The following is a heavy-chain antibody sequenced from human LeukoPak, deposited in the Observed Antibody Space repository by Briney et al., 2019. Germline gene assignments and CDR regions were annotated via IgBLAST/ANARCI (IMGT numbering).Heavy chain of an antibody. J-gene: IGHJ5*01. Sequence: PSETLSLTCTVSGASITRYHWSWIRQPAGKGLEWIGRMFYSGNTDYNPSLKSRLTMSIDTSKNQFSLKLSSVTAADTAVYFCARDQEHCSGTSCYPYWYDSWGQGTLVTVSS. CDR1: GASITRYH. V-gene: IGHV4-4*07. CDR3: ARDQEHCSGTSCYPYWYDS. D-gene: IGHD2-2*01. CDR2: MFYSGNT.